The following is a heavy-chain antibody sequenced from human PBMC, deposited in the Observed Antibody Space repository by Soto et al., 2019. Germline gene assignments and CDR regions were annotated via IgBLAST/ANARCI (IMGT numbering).Heavy chain of an antibody. V-gene: IGHV3-23*01. CDR2: ISGTGIST. J-gene: IGHJ6*02. CDR1: RFTFSSHA. CDR3: AKNRDGYYYTGTDV. Sequence: PGGSLRLSCAASRFTFSSHAISWVRQAPGKGLEWVSAISGTGISTFYADSVKGRFTISRDNSKNTLYLQMNSLRVEDTAIYYCAKNRDGYYYTGTDVWGQGTTVTVSS.